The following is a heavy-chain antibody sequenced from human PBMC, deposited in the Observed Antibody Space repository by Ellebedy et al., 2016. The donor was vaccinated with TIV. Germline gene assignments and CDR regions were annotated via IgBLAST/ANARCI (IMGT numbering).Heavy chain of an antibody. Sequence: ASVKVSCKASGYSFSGNYIHWVRQAPGQGLEWMGWIDPNGGGTKYAQKFQGRVTMTRDTPMSIAYMELSSLRSEDTAVYYCARDRGSSWNGFRQTGYYYGMDVWGQGTTVTVTS. V-gene: IGHV1-2*02. D-gene: IGHD6-13*01. CDR1: GYSFSGNY. CDR3: ARDRGSSWNGFRQTGYYYGMDV. J-gene: IGHJ6*02. CDR2: IDPNGGGT.